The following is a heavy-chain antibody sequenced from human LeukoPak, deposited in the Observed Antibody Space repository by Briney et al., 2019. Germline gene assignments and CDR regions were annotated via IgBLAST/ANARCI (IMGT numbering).Heavy chain of an antibody. J-gene: IGHJ4*02. Sequence: PGGSLRLSCAASGFTFSSYAMSWVRQAPGKGLEWVSAISGSGGSTYYADSVKGRFTISRDNSKNTLYLQMNSLRAEDTAVYYCAADCSSTSCPPGYWGQGTLVTVSS. CDR1: GFTFSSYA. CDR2: ISGSGGST. D-gene: IGHD2-2*01. CDR3: AADCSSTSCPPGY. V-gene: IGHV3-23*01.